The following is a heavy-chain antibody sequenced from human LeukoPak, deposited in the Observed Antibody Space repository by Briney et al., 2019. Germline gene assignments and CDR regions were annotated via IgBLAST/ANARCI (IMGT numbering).Heavy chain of an antibody. CDR1: GFTFSSYA. V-gene: IGHV3-23*01. CDR2: ISGSGGNT. CDR3: ARDVRRNNSSHIDC. D-gene: IGHD6-13*01. J-gene: IGHJ4*02. Sequence: GGSLRLSCAASGFTFSSYALNWVRQAPGKGLEWVSTISGSGGNTYYADFVKGRFTISRDNSKNTLYLQMNSLRADDTAMYYCARDVRRNNSSHIDCWGQGALVTVSS.